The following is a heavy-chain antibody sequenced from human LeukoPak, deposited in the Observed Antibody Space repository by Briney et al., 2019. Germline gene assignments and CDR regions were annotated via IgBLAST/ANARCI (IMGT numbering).Heavy chain of an antibody. CDR3: ARVVAAAGNNWFDP. D-gene: IGHD6-13*01. Sequence: PSETLSLTCTVSGDSISSGGYSWSWIRQTPGKGLEWIAYIHDSGSTYNNPSLKSRLSISIDTSKNQFSLKLNSVTAADTAVYYCARVVAAAGNNWFDPWGQGTLVTVSS. CDR2: IHDSGST. CDR1: GDSISSGGYS. V-gene: IGHV4-30-4*07. J-gene: IGHJ5*02.